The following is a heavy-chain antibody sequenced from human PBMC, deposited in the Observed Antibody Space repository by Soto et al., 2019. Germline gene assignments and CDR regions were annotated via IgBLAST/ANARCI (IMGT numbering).Heavy chain of an antibody. J-gene: IGHJ4*02. CDR1: GGSISTNNW. Sequence: QVQLQDSGPGVVKPLGTLALTCTVSGGSISTNNWWMWVRQSPEKGLEWIGEIYHSGTTNYTPSFDVRVTMSVDTSNIQVSLSRTSVTAEDTAIYYCAREGGAGTYMGFDYWGQGSLVTVSS. CDR2: IYHSGTT. CDR3: AREGGAGTYMGFDY. D-gene: IGHD6-19*01. V-gene: IGHV4-4*02.